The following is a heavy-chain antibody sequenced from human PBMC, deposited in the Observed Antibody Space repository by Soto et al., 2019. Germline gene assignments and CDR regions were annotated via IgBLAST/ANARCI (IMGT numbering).Heavy chain of an antibody. J-gene: IGHJ4*02. CDR3: AKVHRTTRYSSGWVSRTGYYFDY. Sequence: QVQLVESGGGVVQPGRSLRLSCAASGFTFSSYGMHWVRQAPGKGLEWVAVISYDGSNKYYADSVKGRFTISRDNSKNTLYLQMNSLRAEDTAVYYCAKVHRTTRYSSGWVSRTGYYFDYWGQGTLVTVSS. V-gene: IGHV3-30*18. CDR2: ISYDGSNK. D-gene: IGHD6-19*01. CDR1: GFTFSSYG.